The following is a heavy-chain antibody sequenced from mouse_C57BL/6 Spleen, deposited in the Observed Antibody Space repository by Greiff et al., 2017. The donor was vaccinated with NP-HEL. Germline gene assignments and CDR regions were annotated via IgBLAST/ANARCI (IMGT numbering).Heavy chain of an antibody. Sequence: VQLQQSGAELVKPGASVKISCKASGYAFSSYWMNWVKQRPGKGLEWIGQIYPGDGDTNYNGKFKGKATLTAEKSSSTAYMKLSSLTSEDSAVYFCARQVLRGDAMDYWGQGTSFTVSS. CDR1: GYAFSSYW. V-gene: IGHV1-80*01. D-gene: IGHD1-1*01. CDR2: IYPGDGDT. J-gene: IGHJ4*01. CDR3: ARQVLRGDAMDY.